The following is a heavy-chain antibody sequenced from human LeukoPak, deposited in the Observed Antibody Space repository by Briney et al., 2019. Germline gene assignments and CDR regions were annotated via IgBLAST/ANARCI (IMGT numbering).Heavy chain of an antibody. CDR3: ARGSYCSSTSCHFPFDY. CDR2: INHSGST. D-gene: IGHD2-2*01. CDR1: GGSISGYY. J-gene: IGHJ4*02. Sequence: SETLSLTCTVSGGSISGYYWSWIRQPPGKGLEWIGEINHSGSTNYNPSLKSRVTISVDTSKNQFSLKLSSVTAADTAVYYCARGSYCSSTSCHFPFDYWGQGTLVTVSS. V-gene: IGHV4-34*01.